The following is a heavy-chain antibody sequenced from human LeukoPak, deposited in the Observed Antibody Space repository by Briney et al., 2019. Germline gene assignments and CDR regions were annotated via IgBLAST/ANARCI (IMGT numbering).Heavy chain of an antibody. CDR1: GFTFSSYS. Sequence: GGSLRLSCAASGFTFSSYSMNWVRQAPGKGLEWVSYISSSSSTIYYADSVKGRFTISRDNAKNSLYLQMNSQRAEDTAVYYCAREGDWGPFDYWGQGTLVTVSS. D-gene: IGHD7-27*01. CDR3: AREGDWGPFDY. J-gene: IGHJ4*02. CDR2: ISSSSSTI. V-gene: IGHV3-48*01.